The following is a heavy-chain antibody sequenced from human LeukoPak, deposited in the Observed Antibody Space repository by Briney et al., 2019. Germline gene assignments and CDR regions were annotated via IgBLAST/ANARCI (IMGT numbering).Heavy chain of an antibody. CDR2: IYYSGST. Sequence: SETLSLTCTVSGGSISSSSYSWGWIRQPPGKGLEWIGSIYYSGSTYYNPSLKSRVTISVDTSKNQFSLKLSSVTAADTAVYYCASSVPGGYYYDSSGYRVASFDYWGQGTLVTVSS. J-gene: IGHJ4*02. CDR3: ASSVPGGYYYDSSGYRVASFDY. D-gene: IGHD3-22*01. V-gene: IGHV4-39*01. CDR1: GGSISSSSYS.